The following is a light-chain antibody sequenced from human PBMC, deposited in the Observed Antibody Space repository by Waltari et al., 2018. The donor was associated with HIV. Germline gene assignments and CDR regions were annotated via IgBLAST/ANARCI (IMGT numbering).Light chain of an antibody. V-gene: IGLV1-40*01. CDR3: QSHDTSLSGYVI. CDR1: SSNLGTGYD. CDR2: DNN. J-gene: IGLJ2*01. Sequence: QSVLTQPPSVSGATGPRVTISCTGSSSNLGTGYDVHLYQQLPGTAPKLLIYDNNNRPSGVPDRFAGSKSGTSASLAITGLQAEDEAYYYCQSHDTSLSGYVIFGGGTKLTVL.